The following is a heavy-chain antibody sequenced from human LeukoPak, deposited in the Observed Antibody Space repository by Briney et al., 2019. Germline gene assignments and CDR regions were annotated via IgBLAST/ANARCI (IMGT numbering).Heavy chain of an antibody. D-gene: IGHD3-10*01. CDR1: GYTFTAYY. CDR2: IDPNGGDT. CDR3: ARTYYYGSGISFVRVPHDY. J-gene: IGHJ4*02. Sequence: ASVKVSCRASGYTFTAYYVHWVRLAPGQGLEWMGWIDPNGGDTKYAQKFQGRVTMTRDTSISTAYMELNRVTSDDTAVYYCARTYYYGSGISFVRVPHDYWGQGTAVTVSS. V-gene: IGHV1-2*02.